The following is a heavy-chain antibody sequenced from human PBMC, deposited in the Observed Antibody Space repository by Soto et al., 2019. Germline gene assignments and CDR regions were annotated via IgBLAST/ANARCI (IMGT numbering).Heavy chain of an antibody. V-gene: IGHV6-1*01. CDR2: TYYRSKWYN. Sequence: SQTLSLTCAISGDSVSSNCAAWNWNRQSPSRGLEWLGRTYYRSKWYNDYAVSVKSRITINPDTSKNQFSLQLNSVTPEDTAVYYCARGYSSSSVAAGNHLDVWGKGTTVTVSS. J-gene: IGHJ6*04. CDR1: GDSVSSNCAA. D-gene: IGHD6-6*01. CDR3: ARGYSSSSVAAGNHLDV.